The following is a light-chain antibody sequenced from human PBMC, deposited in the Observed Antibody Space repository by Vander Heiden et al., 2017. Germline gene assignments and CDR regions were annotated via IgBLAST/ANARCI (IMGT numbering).Light chain of an antibody. Sequence: QSVLTQPPSASGTPGQRVPISCSGRSSKLGNNNVYWYQHRPGKAPELLIYRGNQRPSGVPDRFSGSKSGTSASLAISGVRSEDEADYYCVAWDDSLSGRVFGGGTKLTVL. J-gene: IGLJ3*02. CDR1: SSKLGNNN. CDR3: VAWDDSLSGRV. V-gene: IGLV1-47*01. CDR2: RGN.